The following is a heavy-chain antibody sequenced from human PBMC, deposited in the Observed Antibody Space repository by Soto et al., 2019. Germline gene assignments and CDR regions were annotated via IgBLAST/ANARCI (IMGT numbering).Heavy chain of an antibody. D-gene: IGHD3-16*01. CDR2: INQDGSQK. CDR3: AREIGGQGSY. J-gene: IGHJ4*01. V-gene: IGHV3-7*01. Sequence: EVQLVESGGGLVQPGGSLRLSCAGSGFSISNYWMSWVRQAPGKGLEWVANINQDGSQKYYVDSVKGRFTISGDTAKNSVFLQMNSLRAEDTAVYYCAREIGGQGSYWGHGTLVTVSS. CDR1: GFSISNYW.